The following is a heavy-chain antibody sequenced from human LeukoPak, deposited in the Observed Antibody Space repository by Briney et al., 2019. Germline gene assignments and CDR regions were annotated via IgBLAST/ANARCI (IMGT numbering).Heavy chain of an antibody. D-gene: IGHD3-16*01. V-gene: IGHV4-4*07. CDR2: IYTSGST. CDR3: ATALGLSAFDI. J-gene: IGHJ3*02. CDR1: GGSISSYY. Sequence: SETLSLTCTVSGGSISSYYWSWIRQPAGKGLEWLGRIYTSGSTNYNPSLKSRVTMSVDTSTNQLSLKLSSVTAADTAVYYCATALGLSAFDIWGQGTMVTVSS.